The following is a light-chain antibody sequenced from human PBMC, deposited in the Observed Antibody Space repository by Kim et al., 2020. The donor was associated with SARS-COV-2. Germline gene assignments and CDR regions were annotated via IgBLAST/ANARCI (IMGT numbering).Light chain of an antibody. CDR2: AAS. CDR1: QTITAPY. J-gene: IGKJ2*01. CDR3: QPIAKLPRN. Sequence: GERAPLSFRASQTITAPYLAWYQQKPGPAPRLLIFAASTRAPGIPDRVSGSGSGTDFPLPITRLEPEDSALYYCQPIAKLPRNFGQGTKLE. V-gene: IGKV3-20*01.